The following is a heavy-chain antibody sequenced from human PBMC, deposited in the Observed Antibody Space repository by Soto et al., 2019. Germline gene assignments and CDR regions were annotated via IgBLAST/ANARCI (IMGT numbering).Heavy chain of an antibody. Sequence: SETLSLTCTVSGGSISSSSYYWGWIRQPPGKGLEWIGSIYYSGSTYYNPSLKSRVTISVDTSKNQFSLKLSSVTAADTAVYYCAGSSWEVDYWGQGTLVTVSS. V-gene: IGHV4-39*01. J-gene: IGHJ4*02. CDR2: IYYSGST. CDR1: GGSISSSSYY. D-gene: IGHD6-13*01. CDR3: AGSSWEVDY.